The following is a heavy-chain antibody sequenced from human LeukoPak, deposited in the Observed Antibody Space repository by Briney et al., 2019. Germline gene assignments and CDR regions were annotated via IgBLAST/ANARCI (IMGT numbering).Heavy chain of an antibody. CDR3: ARDREMSYALDI. V-gene: IGHV1-3*03. J-gene: IGHJ3*02. CDR2: INAGNGNT. D-gene: IGHD5-24*01. CDR1: GYTLTSYA. Sequence: ASVKVSCKASGYTLTSYAMHWVRQAPGQRLEWMGWINAGNGNTKYSQEFQGRVTITTDTSASTAYMELSSLRSEDMAVYYCARDREMSYALDIWGQGTMVTVSS.